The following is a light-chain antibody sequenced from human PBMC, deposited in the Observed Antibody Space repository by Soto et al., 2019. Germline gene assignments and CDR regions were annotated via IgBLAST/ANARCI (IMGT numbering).Light chain of an antibody. CDR1: SSDVGEENY. V-gene: IGLV2-8*01. CDR3: SSFAGSPVV. CDR2: EVS. J-gene: IGLJ2*01. Sequence: QSALTQPPSASGSPGQSVTITCSGTSSDVGEENYVSWYQQHPGKVPKLILYEVSKRPSGVPDRFSGSRSGNTASLTVSGLQAEDEADYYCSSFAGSPVVFGAGTTLTVL.